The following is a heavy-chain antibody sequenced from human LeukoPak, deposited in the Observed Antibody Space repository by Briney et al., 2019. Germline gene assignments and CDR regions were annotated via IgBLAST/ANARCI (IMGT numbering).Heavy chain of an antibody. D-gene: IGHD6-13*01. CDR2: INPNSGGT. J-gene: IGHJ4*02. CDR3: ARDGEQQDSFDY. Sequence: ASVKVSCKASGYIFTGYYIHWVRQAPGQGLEWMGWINPNSGGTNYVQKFQGRVTMTRDTSISTAYMELSKLRSDDTAVYYCARDGEQQDSFDYWGQGTLVTVSS. V-gene: IGHV1-2*02. CDR1: GYIFTGYY.